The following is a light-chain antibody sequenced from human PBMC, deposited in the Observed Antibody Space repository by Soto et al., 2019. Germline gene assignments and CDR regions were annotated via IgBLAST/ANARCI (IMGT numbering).Light chain of an antibody. CDR3: LPSYSCGRKVV. CDR2: DTS. Sequence: QAVVTQEPSLTVSPGGTVTLTCGSSTGAVTSGHYPYWFQQKPGQAPRTLIYDTSNKHSWTPARFSGSLLGGKAALTLSGAEPEGEAEYFCLPSYSCGRKVVFGGGTKLTVL. V-gene: IGLV7-46*01. J-gene: IGLJ2*01. CDR1: TGAVTSGHY.